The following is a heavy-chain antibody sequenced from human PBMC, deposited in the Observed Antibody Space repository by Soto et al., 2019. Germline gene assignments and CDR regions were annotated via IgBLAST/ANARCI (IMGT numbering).Heavy chain of an antibody. J-gene: IGHJ6*02. CDR1: GGSISSYY. CDR2: IYNGGNT. Sequence: PSETLSLTCTVSGGSISSYYWSWTRQSAGKGLEWIGRIYNGGNTQYNPSLKSRVTMSADTSKNQFSLRLDSVTAADTAVYYCARDGSDSYGLDVWGQGTTVTVS. V-gene: IGHV4-4*07. CDR3: ARDGSDSYGLDV. D-gene: IGHD3-10*01.